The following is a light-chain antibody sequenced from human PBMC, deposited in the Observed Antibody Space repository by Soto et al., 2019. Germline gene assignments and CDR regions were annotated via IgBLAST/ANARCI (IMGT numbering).Light chain of an antibody. V-gene: IGLV2-18*02. CDR3: SSYTSNNTLL. CDR2: EVS. Sequence: LAQPPSGSGAPGQSVAISCTGTSSVVGSYNRVSWYQQPPGTAPKVMIYEVSNRPSGVPDRFSGSKSGNTASLTISGLQAEDEADYYCSSYTSNNTLLFGIGTKVTVL. CDR1: SSVVGSYNR. J-gene: IGLJ1*01.